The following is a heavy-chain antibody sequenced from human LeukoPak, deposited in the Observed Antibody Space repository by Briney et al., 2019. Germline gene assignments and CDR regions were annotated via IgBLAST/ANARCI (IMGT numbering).Heavy chain of an antibody. D-gene: IGHD3-16*02. CDR3: ARPMITFGGVIVSDGMDV. CDR1: GFTFSSYG. V-gene: IGHV3-33*01. J-gene: IGHJ6*02. CDR2: IWYDGSNK. Sequence: GRSLRLSCAASGFTFSSYGMHWVRQAPGKGLEWVAVIWYDGSNKYYADSVKGRFTISRDNSKNTLDLQMNSLRAEDTAVYYCARPMITFGGVIVSDGMDVWGQGTTVTVSS.